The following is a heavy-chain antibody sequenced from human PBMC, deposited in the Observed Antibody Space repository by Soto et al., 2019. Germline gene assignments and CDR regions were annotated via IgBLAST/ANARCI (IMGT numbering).Heavy chain of an antibody. CDR3: ARAGTTGTTNTRIIGGP. V-gene: IGHV3-33*01. D-gene: IGHD1-1*01. J-gene: IGHJ5*02. CDR2: IWYDGNNK. Sequence: QVQLVESGGGVVQPGRSLRLSCAASGFTFSTYGMHWVRQAPGKGLEWVALIWYDGNNKYYADSVKGRFTISRDNSKNTLYLQMDSLSAEDTAVYYCARAGTTGTTNTRIIGGPWGQGTLVTVSS. CDR1: GFTFSTYG.